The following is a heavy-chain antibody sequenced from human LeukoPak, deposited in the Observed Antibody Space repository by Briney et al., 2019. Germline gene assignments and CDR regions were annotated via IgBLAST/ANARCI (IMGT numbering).Heavy chain of an antibody. J-gene: IGHJ4*02. CDR2: INHSGST. V-gene: IGHV4-34*01. Sequence: SETLSLTCAVCGGSFSGYYWSWIRQPPGKGLEWIGEINHSGSTNYNPSLKSRVTISVDTSKNQFSLKLSSVTAADTAVYYCARGLGRGYSYGYDRNYFDYWGQGTLVTASS. CDR3: ARGLGRGYSYGYDRNYFDY. CDR1: GGSFSGYY. D-gene: IGHD5-18*01.